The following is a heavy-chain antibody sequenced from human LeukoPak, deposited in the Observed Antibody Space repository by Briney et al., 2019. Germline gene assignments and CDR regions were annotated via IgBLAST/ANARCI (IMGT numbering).Heavy chain of an antibody. CDR1: GYTFSSYG. Sequence: SVKVSCKASGYTFSSYGISWVRQAPGQGLEWMGGIIPIFGTANYAQKFQGRVTITADESTSTAYMELSSLRSEDTAVYYCAREPGDTAMVGLFDYWGQGTLVTVSS. CDR3: AREPGDTAMVGLFDY. V-gene: IGHV1-69*13. CDR2: IIPIFGTA. J-gene: IGHJ4*02. D-gene: IGHD5-18*01.